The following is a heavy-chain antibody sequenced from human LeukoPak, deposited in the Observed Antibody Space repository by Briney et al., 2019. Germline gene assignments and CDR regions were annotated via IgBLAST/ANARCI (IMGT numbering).Heavy chain of an antibody. CDR2: ISSSSSTI. J-gene: IGHJ4*02. V-gene: IGHV3-48*04. CDR1: GFTFSSYS. D-gene: IGHD6-19*01. Sequence: LTGGSLRLSCAASGFTFSSYSMNWVRQAPGKGLEWVSYISSSSSTIYYADSVKGRFTISRDNAKNSLYLQMNSLRADDTAVYYCARYLNSGPADYWGQGTLVTVFS. CDR3: ARYLNSGPADY.